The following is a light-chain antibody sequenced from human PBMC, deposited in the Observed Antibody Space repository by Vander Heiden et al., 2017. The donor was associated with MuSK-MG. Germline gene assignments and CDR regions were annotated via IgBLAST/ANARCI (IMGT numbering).Light chain of an antibody. J-gene: IGKJ1*01. CDR2: GAS. CDR3: QQDGSSPRT. V-gene: IGKV3-20*01. CDR1: QSVSSGY. Sequence: EIVLTQSPGTLSLSPGERATLSCRASQSVSSGYLAWYQQKPGQAPRLLIYGASSRAIGIPDRFSASGSGTDFTLTISRLEPEDFAVYYCQQDGSSPRTFGQGTKVEVK.